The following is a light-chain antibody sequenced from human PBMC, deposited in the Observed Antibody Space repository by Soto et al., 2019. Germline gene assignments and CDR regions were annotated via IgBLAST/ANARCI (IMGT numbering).Light chain of an antibody. V-gene: IGKV1-39*01. Sequence: DIQMTQSPSSLSASVGDRVTITCRASQTIGNYLNWYQQKLGKAPKLLIYAASSLQSGVPSRFSGSGSGTDFTLTISSLQPEDFAGYYCQQSYTTPYTFGQGTKVEIK. CDR2: AAS. J-gene: IGKJ2*01. CDR1: QTIGNY. CDR3: QQSYTTPYT.